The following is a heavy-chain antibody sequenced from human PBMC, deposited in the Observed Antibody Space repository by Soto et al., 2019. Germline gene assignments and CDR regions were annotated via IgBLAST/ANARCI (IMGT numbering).Heavy chain of an antibody. Sequence: QVQLVESGGGVVQHGRSLRLSCVAYGLRFSTSGMHWVSQAPGKGLVWVAVVSYDRSSKFYANSVKGRFTISSDDSKYTLYLQMDSLRFEDSAVYYCVKGERSRDSSMFDYWGHGTRVTVSS. D-gene: IGHD3-16*01. J-gene: IGHJ4*01. CDR2: VSYDRSSK. CDR3: VKGERSRDSSMFDY. V-gene: IGHV3-30*03. CDR1: GLRFSTSG.